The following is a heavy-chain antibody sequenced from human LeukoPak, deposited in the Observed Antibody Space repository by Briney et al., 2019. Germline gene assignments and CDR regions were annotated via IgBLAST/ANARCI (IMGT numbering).Heavy chain of an antibody. CDR1: GYTFTSYD. J-gene: IGHJ4*02. CDR3: ARGPPSWRYDY. CDR2: MSPNSGDT. Sequence: ASVKVSCKASGYTFTSYDFNWVRQATGQRPEWMGWMSPNSGDTGYAQKFQDRVTMTRNTSISTAYMELSSLRSDDTAVYYCARGPPSWRYDYWGPGTLVTVSS. D-gene: IGHD2-2*01. V-gene: IGHV1-8*01.